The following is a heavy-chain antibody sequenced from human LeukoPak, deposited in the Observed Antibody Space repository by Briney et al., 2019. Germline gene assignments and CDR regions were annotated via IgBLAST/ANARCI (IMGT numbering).Heavy chain of an antibody. V-gene: IGHV3-23*01. Sequence: GGTLRLPCAASGFIFSVYGLRWVRQAPGKGLEWVSRMNGRGVRTYYADFVKGRFTTARENSKNTLYLQMNSLRGEDTAVYYGAKDGGYYGAFEYWGQGTLVT. CDR2: MNGRGVRT. D-gene: IGHD4/OR15-4a*01. CDR1: GFIFSVYG. J-gene: IGHJ4*02. CDR3: AKDGGYYGAFEY.